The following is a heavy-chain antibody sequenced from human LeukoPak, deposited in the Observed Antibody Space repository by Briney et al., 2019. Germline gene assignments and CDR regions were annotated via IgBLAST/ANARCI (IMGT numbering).Heavy chain of an antibody. CDR3: ARDLGGGNHFDY. Sequence: KTSETLSLTCTVSGGSISSSNWWSWVRQPPGKGLEWIGEIYHSGSTNYNPSLKSRVTISVDKSKNQFSLKLSSVTAADTAVYYCARDLGGGNHFDYWGQGTLVTVSS. CDR2: IYHSGST. CDR1: GGSISSSNW. D-gene: IGHD4-23*01. V-gene: IGHV4-4*02. J-gene: IGHJ4*02.